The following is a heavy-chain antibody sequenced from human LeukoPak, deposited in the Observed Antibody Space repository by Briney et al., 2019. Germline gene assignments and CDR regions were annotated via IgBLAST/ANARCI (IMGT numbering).Heavy chain of an antibody. CDR3: ARHNIRDSSSSFTP. J-gene: IGHJ5*02. Sequence: SETLSLTCTVSGGSISSYYWSWIRQPPGMGLEWIGYIYYSGSTNYNPSLKSRVTISVDTSKNQFSLKLSSVTAADTAVYYCARHNIRDSSSSFTPWGQGTLVTVSS. CDR2: IYYSGST. CDR1: GGSISSYY. D-gene: IGHD6-13*01. V-gene: IGHV4-59*08.